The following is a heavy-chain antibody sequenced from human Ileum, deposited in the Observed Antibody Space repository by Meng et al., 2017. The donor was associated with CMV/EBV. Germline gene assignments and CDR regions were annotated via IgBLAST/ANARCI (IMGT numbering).Heavy chain of an antibody. CDR1: GFTFDDYS. J-gene: IGHJ4*02. Sequence: VRLVESGGLVVQPGGSLRLSCAASGFTFDDYSMHWVRQRPGKGLEWISIINWDGTNTDYADSVRGRFTISRDNSRNSLYLEMNSLRTEDTAFYFCARDGHWGQGTLVTVSS. CDR3: ARDGH. V-gene: IGHV3-43*01. CDR2: INWDGTNT.